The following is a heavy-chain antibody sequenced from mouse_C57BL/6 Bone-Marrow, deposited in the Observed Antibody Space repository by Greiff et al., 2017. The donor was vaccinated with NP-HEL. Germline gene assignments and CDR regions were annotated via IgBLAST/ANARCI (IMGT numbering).Heavy chain of an antibody. CDR1: GYTFTSYW. J-gene: IGHJ3*01. D-gene: IGHD2-1*01. Sequence: VKLQQPGAELVKPGASVKLSCKASGYTFTSYWMQWVKQRPGQGLAWIGEIDPSDSYTNYNQKFKGKATLTVDTSSSTAYMQLSSLTSEDSAVYYCANYGNYSFAYWGQGTLVTVSA. CDR3: ANYGNYSFAY. V-gene: IGHV1-50*01. CDR2: IDPSDSYT.